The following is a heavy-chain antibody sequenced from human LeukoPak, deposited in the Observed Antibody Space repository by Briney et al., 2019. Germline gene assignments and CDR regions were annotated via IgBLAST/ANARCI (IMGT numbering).Heavy chain of an antibody. D-gene: IGHD5-24*01. V-gene: IGHV3-53*01. CDR3: ARWLQSLAYFDH. CDR1: GFTVSSNY. J-gene: IGHJ4*02. CDR2: IYSGGRT. Sequence: PGGSLRLSCAASGFTVSSNYMSWVRQAPGKGLEWVSVIYSGGRTNYADSVKGRFTISRDNSKNTLYLQMNSLRAEDTAVYYCARWLQSLAYFDHWGQGTLVTVSS.